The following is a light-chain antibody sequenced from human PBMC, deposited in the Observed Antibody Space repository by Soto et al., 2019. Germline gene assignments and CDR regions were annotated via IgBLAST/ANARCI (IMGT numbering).Light chain of an antibody. Sequence: IVMTQSPATLSVSPGERATISCRASQSVSRNLAWYQQKPGQAPRIHIYGVSIRATGIPARFSGSGYETELTLTISSLQSEDFAIYYRQQYNDWPPSITFGQGTRLEIK. J-gene: IGKJ5*01. CDR3: QQYNDWPPSIT. CDR1: QSVSRN. CDR2: GVS. V-gene: IGKV3-15*01.